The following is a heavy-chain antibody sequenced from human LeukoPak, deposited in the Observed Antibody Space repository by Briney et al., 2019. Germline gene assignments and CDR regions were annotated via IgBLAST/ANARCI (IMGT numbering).Heavy chain of an antibody. V-gene: IGHV3-11*06. Sequence: GGSLRLSCAASGFTFSDYYMSWIRQAPGKGLEWVSYISSSSSYTNYVDSVKGRFTISRDNAKNSLYLQMNSLRAEDTAVYYCARASGGIYDPWGQGTLVTVSS. CDR2: ISSSSSYT. CDR3: ARASGGIYDP. D-gene: IGHD2-15*01. CDR1: GFTFSDYY. J-gene: IGHJ5*02.